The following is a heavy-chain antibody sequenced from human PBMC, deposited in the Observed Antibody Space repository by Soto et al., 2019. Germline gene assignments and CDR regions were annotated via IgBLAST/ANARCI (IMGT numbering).Heavy chain of an antibody. V-gene: IGHV3-23*01. Sequence: GRSLRLSSAAAGFTFGNYVMSWVRQAPGKGREWVSGISGSGRKTYYADSVKGRFTISRDNSKNTFYLQMSSLRAEDTAVYFCASRNYYETGAYYYYYFDYWGLGTLVTVSS. CDR2: ISGSGRKT. D-gene: IGHD3-22*01. CDR3: ASRNYYETGAYYYYYFDY. J-gene: IGHJ4*02. CDR1: GFTFGNYV.